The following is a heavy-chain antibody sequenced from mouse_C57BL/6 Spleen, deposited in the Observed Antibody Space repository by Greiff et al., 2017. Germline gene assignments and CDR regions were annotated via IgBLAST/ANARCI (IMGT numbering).Heavy chain of an antibody. Sequence: VQVVESGPGLVAPSQSLSLTCTVSGFSLTSYAISWVRQPPGQGLEWLGVIWTGGGANYNSALKGRLNISKDNSKSKVFIKMNSLQTDDTARYYCASYCDGRSYSAMDYWGQGTSVTGSS. D-gene: IGHD1-1*01. J-gene: IGHJ4*01. CDR2: IWTGGGA. CDR3: ASYCDGRSYSAMDY. CDR1: GFSLTSYA. V-gene: IGHV2-9-1*01.